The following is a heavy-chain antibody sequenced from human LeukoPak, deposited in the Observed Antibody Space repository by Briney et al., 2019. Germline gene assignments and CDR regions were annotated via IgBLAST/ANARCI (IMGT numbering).Heavy chain of an antibody. CDR3: ASITVTQHGMDV. D-gene: IGHD4-11*01. Sequence: GGSLRLSCAASGFTFSSYSMNWVRQAPGKGLEWVSYISSSSSTIYYADSVKGRFTISRGNAKNSLYLQMNSLRAEDTAVYYCASITVTQHGMDVWGQGTTVTVSS. V-gene: IGHV3-48*01. CDR1: GFTFSSYS. J-gene: IGHJ6*02. CDR2: ISSSSSTI.